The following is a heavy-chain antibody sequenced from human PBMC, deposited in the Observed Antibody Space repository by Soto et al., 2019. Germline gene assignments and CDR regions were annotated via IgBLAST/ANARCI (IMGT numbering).Heavy chain of an antibody. J-gene: IGHJ6*02. CDR2: ISRTSTYI. CDR1: GFSFNTYS. V-gene: IGHV3-21*01. D-gene: IGHD3-22*01. CDR3: ARFYYDSSGYLPSPYYYYYGMDV. Sequence: GGSLRLSCVASGFSFNTYSMNWVRQAPGKGLEWVSSISRTSTYIYYADSVRGRFTISSDNAENSLYLQMDSLRADDTAVYYCARFYYDSSGYLPSPYYYYYGMDVWGPGTTVTVSS.